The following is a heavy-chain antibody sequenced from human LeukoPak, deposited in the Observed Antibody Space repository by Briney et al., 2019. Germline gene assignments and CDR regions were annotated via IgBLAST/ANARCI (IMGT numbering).Heavy chain of an antibody. Sequence: GGSLRLSCAASRFTFSSYGMHWVRQAPGKGLEWVAFIRYDGSNKYYADSVKGRFTISRDNSKNTLYLQMNSLRAEDTAVYYCAKEASHYYDSSGYGGRYFDYWGQGTLVTVSS. CDR2: IRYDGSNK. CDR1: RFTFSSYG. CDR3: AKEASHYYDSSGYGGRYFDY. D-gene: IGHD3-22*01. J-gene: IGHJ4*02. V-gene: IGHV3-30*02.